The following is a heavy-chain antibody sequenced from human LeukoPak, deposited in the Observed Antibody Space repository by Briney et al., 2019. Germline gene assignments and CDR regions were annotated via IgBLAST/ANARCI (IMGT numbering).Heavy chain of an antibody. D-gene: IGHD1-7*01. CDR2: INPSGGST. Sequence: ASVKVSCKASGYTFTSYYMHWVRQAPGQGLEWMGIINPSGGSTSYAQKFQGRVTMTRDTSTSTVYMELCSLRSEDTAVYYCARWSNWNYVFDYWGQGTLVTVSS. CDR3: ARWSNWNYVFDY. CDR1: GYTFTSYY. J-gene: IGHJ4*02. V-gene: IGHV1-46*01.